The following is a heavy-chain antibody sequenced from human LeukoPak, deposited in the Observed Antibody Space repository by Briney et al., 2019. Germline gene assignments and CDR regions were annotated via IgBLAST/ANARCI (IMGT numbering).Heavy chain of an antibody. V-gene: IGHV3-7*03. D-gene: IGHD5-24*01. CDR2: INQDESAK. CDR1: GFTFSRYW. J-gene: IGHJ4*02. Sequence: PGGSLRLSCAASGFTFSRYWMNWVRQAPGKGLEWVASINQDESAKFYVDSVKGRFTISRDNSKGTVYLQMNSLRPEDTAVYYCAKDDAWLQYGNWGRGTLVTVSS. CDR3: AKDDAWLQYGN.